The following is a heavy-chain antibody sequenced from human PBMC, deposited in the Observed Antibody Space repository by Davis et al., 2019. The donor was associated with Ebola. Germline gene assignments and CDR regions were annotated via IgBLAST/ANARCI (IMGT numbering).Heavy chain of an antibody. CDR2: SCYSEGT. CDR1: GGSISTGSYH. D-gene: IGHD6-6*01. J-gene: IGHJ3*02. CDR3: ARHHAKSRSLVPFDI. Sequence: LRLSCTVSGGSISTGSYHWGWILQPPGKGLEWIGYSCYSEGTFYNPSLRSRVSVALDTSKNQFSLMVTSVTAADTAVYYCARHHAKSRSLVPFDIWGQGTMVTVSS. V-gene: IGHV4-30-4*08.